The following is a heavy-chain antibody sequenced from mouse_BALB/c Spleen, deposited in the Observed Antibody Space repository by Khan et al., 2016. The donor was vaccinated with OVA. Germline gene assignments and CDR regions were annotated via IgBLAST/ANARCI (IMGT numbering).Heavy chain of an antibody. D-gene: IGHD1-1*01. CDR1: GYTFSSSW. Sequence: QVQLQQSGAELVRPGSSVKISCKASGYTFSSSWMNWVKQRPGQGLEWIGQIFPGNDDADYNGKFKGKATLTADKSSRTAYMHLTSLTSDDSAVYFCARYFGSRFAYWGQGTLVTVSA. V-gene: IGHV1-80*01. CDR2: IFPGNDDA. CDR3: ARYFGSRFAY. J-gene: IGHJ3*01.